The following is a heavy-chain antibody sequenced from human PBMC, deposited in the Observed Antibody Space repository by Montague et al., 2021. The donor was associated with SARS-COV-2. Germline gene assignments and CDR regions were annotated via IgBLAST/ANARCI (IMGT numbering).Heavy chain of an antibody. V-gene: IGHV4-39*01. D-gene: IGHD3-22*01. CDR1: GGSISSSTYY. CDR2: IFYSGSA. Sequence: SETLSLTCAVSGGSISSSTYYWVWIRQPPGKGLEWVGTIFYSGSAYYNPSLKSRVTVSVDTSKNQFSLKLSSVTAADTAVYYCATHQSGTMMACWGQGTLVTVPS. J-gene: IGHJ4*02. CDR3: ATHQSGTMMAC.